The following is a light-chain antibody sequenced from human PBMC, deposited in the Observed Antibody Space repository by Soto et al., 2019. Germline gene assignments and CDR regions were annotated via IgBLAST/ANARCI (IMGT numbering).Light chain of an antibody. CDR1: QTITTS. J-gene: IGKJ1*01. CDR3: QQYDSYSLRT. Sequence: DIQMTQSPSTLSASVGDRVTITCRASQTITTSLAWYQQKPGKAPKLLIYKASSLESGVPARFSGSGSGTEFTLTISRLQHDDFATYYCQQYDSYSLRTFGQGTRVEI. V-gene: IGKV1-5*03. CDR2: KAS.